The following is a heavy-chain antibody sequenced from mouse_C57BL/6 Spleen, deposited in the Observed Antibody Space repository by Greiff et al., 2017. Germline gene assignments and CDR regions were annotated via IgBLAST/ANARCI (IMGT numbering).Heavy chain of an antibody. D-gene: IGHD2-5*01. CDR3: AREYYSNSFAY. CDR2: IYPGSGST. J-gene: IGHJ3*01. CDR1: GYTFTSYW. V-gene: IGHV1-55*01. Sequence: QVQLQQPGAELVKPGASVKMSCKASGYTFTSYWITWVKQRPGQGLEWIGDIYPGSGSTNYNEKFKSKAKLTVDTSSSTAYMQVSSLTSEDSAVSYGAREYYSNSFAYWGQGTLVTVSA.